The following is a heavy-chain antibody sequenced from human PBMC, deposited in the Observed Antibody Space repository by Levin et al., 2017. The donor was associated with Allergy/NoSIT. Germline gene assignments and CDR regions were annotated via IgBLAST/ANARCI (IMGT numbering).Heavy chain of an antibody. CDR3: ARTPDYGDYFGYWHFDL. CDR1: GGSISNYF. CDR2: IYYSGST. D-gene: IGHD4-17*01. V-gene: IGHV4-59*01. J-gene: IGHJ2*01. Sequence: SSETLSLTCTVSGGSISNYFWNWIRQPPGKGLEWIGYIYYSGSTNYNPSLKSRVTISVDTTKKQFSLNLSSVTAADTAVYYCARTPDYGDYFGYWHFDLWGRGTLVTVSS.